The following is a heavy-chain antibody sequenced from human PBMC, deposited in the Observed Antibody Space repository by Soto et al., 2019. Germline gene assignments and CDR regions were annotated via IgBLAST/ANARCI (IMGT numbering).Heavy chain of an antibody. CDR1: GGTFSSYA. CDR3: AVGYGSGSYNWFDP. D-gene: IGHD3-10*01. CDR2: IIPIFGTA. V-gene: IGHV1-69*13. Sequence: SVKVSCKASGGTFSSYAISWVRQAPGQGLEWMGGIIPIFGTASYAQKFQGRVTITADESTSTAYMELSSLRSEDTAVYYCAVGYGSGSYNWFDPWGQGTLVTVSS. J-gene: IGHJ5*02.